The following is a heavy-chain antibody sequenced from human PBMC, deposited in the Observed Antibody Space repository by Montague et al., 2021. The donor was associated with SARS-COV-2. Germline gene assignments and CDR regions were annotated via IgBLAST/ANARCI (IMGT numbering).Heavy chain of an antibody. D-gene: IGHD4-11*01. J-gene: IGHJ4*02. CDR1: GDSITSGGYF. V-gene: IGHV4-31*03. Sequence: TLSLTCTVSGDSITSGGYFWNWIRQHPGKGLEYIGAISYSGSTYYKPPLTSRVSISVGTSKNAFSLSLHSVTAADTAVYFCAASGRRGYSNPFHHCGRGSLVTVSS. CDR2: ISYSGST. CDR3: AASGRRGYSNPFHH.